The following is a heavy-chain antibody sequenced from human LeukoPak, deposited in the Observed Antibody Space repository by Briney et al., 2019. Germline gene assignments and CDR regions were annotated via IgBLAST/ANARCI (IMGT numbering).Heavy chain of an antibody. V-gene: IGHV4-59*01. CDR2: IFYSGST. Sequence: PSETLSLTCTVSGGSISSYYWTWIRQPPGKGLGWIGYIFYSGSTNYNPSLKSRVTMSVDTSKNQFSLNLTSVTAADTAVYYCARGAALGTFDYWGQGTLVTVSS. D-gene: IGHD3-3*02. CDR1: GGSISSYY. J-gene: IGHJ4*02. CDR3: ARGAALGTFDY.